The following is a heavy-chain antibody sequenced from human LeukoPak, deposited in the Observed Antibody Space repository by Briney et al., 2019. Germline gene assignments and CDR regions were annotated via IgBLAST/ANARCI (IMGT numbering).Heavy chain of an antibody. Sequence: PSETRSLTCTVSGGSISSYYWSWIRQPAGKGLEWIGRVYTSGSTNYNPSFRSRVTMSVDTSKNQLSLKLSSVTAADTAVYYCAGRDYWGQGTLVTVSS. CDR1: GGSISSYY. D-gene: IGHD1-26*01. CDR3: AGRDY. V-gene: IGHV4-4*07. CDR2: VYTSGST. J-gene: IGHJ4*02.